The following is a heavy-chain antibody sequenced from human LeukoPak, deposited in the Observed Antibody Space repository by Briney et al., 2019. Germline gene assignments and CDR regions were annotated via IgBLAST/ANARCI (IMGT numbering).Heavy chain of an antibody. V-gene: IGHV3-53*01. CDR2: IYSGGST. Sequence: GGSLRLSCAASGFTVSSNYMSWVRQAPGKGLEWVSVIYSGGSTYYANSVKGRFTISRDSSKNTMYLQMNSLRVEDTAMYYCGRDVGPWGQGTLVTVSS. J-gene: IGHJ5*02. CDR1: GFTVSSNY. CDR3: GRDVGP.